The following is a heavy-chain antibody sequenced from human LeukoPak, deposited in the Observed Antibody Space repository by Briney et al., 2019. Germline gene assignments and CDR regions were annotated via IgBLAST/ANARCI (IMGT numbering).Heavy chain of an antibody. CDR2: ISAYNGNT. V-gene: IGHV1-18*01. CDR1: GYTFTSYG. Sequence: RASVKVSCKASGYTFTSYGISWVRQAPGQGLEWMGWISAYNGNTNYAQKLQGRVTMTTDTSTSTAYMELRSLRSDDTAVYYCARDFRETWFSPEYFQHWGQGTLVTVSS. J-gene: IGHJ1*01. D-gene: IGHD3-10*01. CDR3: ARDFRETWFSPEYFQH.